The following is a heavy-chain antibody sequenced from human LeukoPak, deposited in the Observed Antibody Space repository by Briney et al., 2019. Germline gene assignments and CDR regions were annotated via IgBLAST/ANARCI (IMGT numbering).Heavy chain of an antibody. V-gene: IGHV3-30*18. Sequence: QSGGSLRLSCAASGFTFSSYGMHWVRQAPGKGLEWVAVISYDGSNKYYADSVKGRFTISRDNSKNTLYLQMNSLRAEDTAVYYCAKVPNWNDDYWGQGTLVTVSS. CDR3: AKVPNWNDDY. D-gene: IGHD1-1*01. CDR2: ISYDGSNK. J-gene: IGHJ4*02. CDR1: GFTFSSYG.